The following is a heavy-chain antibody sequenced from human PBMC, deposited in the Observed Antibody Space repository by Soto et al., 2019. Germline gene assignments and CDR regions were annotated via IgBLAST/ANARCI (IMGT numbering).Heavy chain of an antibody. D-gene: IGHD3-10*01. J-gene: IGHJ5*02. CDR1: GYIFSANY. CDR2: INPDSGAT. CDR3: VGAHAVGFSNCFDP. V-gene: IGHV1-2*02. Sequence: QVILVQSGAEVQKPGASLKVSCKASGYIFSANYIHWVRQAPGQGLEWLGWINPDSGATNYAQKFLGRVTTSADTSASTAYMDLARLKSDDTAVYYCVGAHAVGFSNCFDPWGRGTLVTVSS.